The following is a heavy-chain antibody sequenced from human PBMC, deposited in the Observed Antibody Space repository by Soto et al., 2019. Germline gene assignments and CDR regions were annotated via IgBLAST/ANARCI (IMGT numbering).Heavy chain of an antibody. V-gene: IGHV3-49*04. D-gene: IGHD2-2*03. Sequence: PGGSLRLSCNCSGFRFSEHAMTWVRQAPGKGLEWVGFIRNTPYGGTTDYAASVRGRFTISRDDSASIAYLQMNSLTTEDSGLYYCSRGSFGYYGPWGPGTLVTVSS. CDR1: GFRFSEHA. CDR2: IRNTPYGGTT. J-gene: IGHJ5*02. CDR3: SRGSFGYYGP.